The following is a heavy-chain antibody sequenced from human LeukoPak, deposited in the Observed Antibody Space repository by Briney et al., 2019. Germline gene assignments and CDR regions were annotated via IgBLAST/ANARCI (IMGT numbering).Heavy chain of an antibody. CDR2: NYQSGRT. V-gene: IGHV4-38-2*01. CDR3: ARKEEGDYIDY. Sequence: SETLSLTCAVSGYSISSGYYWGWIRQPPGKGLEWLGNNYQSGRTYYNPSLKSRVTISVHMSKHHFSQQVDICTAASAALYYCARKEEGDYIDYWGQGTLVTVSS. CDR1: GYSISSGYY. D-gene: IGHD4-17*01. J-gene: IGHJ4*02.